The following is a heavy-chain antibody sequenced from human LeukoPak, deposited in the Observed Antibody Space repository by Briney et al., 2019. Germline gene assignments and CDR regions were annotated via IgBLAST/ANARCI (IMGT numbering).Heavy chain of an antibody. CDR3: ARDAFHSGYTNSWYSDY. CDR2: IYTSGTT. Sequence: SSETLSLTCAVYGGSFSNYYWSWIRQPAGKGLEWIGRIYTSGTTNYSPSLKSRVTMSVDTSKNQFSLNLSSVTAADTAVYYCARDAFHSGYTNSWYSDYWGQGTLVTVSS. J-gene: IGHJ4*02. V-gene: IGHV4-4*07. CDR1: GGSFSNYY. D-gene: IGHD6-13*01.